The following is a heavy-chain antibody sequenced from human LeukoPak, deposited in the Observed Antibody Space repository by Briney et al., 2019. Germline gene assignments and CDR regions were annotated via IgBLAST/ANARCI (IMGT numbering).Heavy chain of an antibody. D-gene: IGHD1-26*01. V-gene: IGHV3-21*01. Sequence: GGSLRHSCAASGFTFSSYSMNWVRQAPGKGLEWVSFIRSSSSDIYYADSVKGRFTISRDNAKNSLYLQMDSLRAEDTAVYYCARVRSGSLDYWGQGTLVTVSS. CDR3: ARVRSGSLDY. J-gene: IGHJ4*02. CDR1: GFTFSSYS. CDR2: IRSSSSDI.